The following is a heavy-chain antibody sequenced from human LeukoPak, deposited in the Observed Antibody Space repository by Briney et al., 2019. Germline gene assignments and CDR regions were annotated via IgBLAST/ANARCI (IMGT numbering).Heavy chain of an antibody. V-gene: IGHV4-38-2*01. CDR1: TYFISGGHF. Sequence: PSETLSLTCAVATYFISGGHFWSWIRRPPGKGLGWIGTIYHSGSTYYNPSLKSRVTMSVDTSKNEFFLKLDSVTAVDTAVYYCARKSGYSSGWTWFDPWGQGTLVTVSS. D-gene: IGHD6-19*01. CDR2: IYHSGST. J-gene: IGHJ5*02. CDR3: ARKSGYSSGWTWFDP.